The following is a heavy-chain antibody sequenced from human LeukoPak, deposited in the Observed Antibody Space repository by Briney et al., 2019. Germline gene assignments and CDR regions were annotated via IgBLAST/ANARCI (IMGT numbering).Heavy chain of an antibody. CDR2: VSASGNIL. CDR3: TRHMVLSPCDF. Sequence: GGSLRLSCAASGFRFDDYHFSWVRQAPGKGLEWISFVSASGNILDHADSVKGRFTISRDNAKNSVYLQMNNVQAEDTAVYHCTRHMVLSPCDFWGPGTLVTVSS. CDR1: GFRFDDYH. J-gene: IGHJ4*02. D-gene: IGHD4/OR15-4a*01. V-gene: IGHV3-11*01.